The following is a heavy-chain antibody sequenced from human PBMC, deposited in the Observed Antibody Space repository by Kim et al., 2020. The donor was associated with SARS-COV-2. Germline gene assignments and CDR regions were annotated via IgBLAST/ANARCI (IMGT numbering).Heavy chain of an antibody. Sequence: GGSLRLSCAASGFTFSSYAMHWVRQAPGKGLEWVAVISYDGSNKYYADSVKGRFTISRDNSKNTLYLQMNSLRAEDTAVYYCARDWVGATSSLGFDYWGQGTLVTVSS. J-gene: IGHJ4*02. CDR1: GFTFSSYA. CDR3: ARDWVGATSSLGFDY. CDR2: ISYDGSNK. V-gene: IGHV3-30*04. D-gene: IGHD1-26*01.